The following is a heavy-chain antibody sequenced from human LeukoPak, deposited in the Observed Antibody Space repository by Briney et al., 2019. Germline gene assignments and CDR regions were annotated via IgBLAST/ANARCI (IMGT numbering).Heavy chain of an antibody. Sequence: SETLSLTCTVSGDSISSNSYYWGWIRQPPGKGLEWVGSIYYSGNPFYNPSLKSRVTISVDPSKNQFSLKLSSVTAADTAVYYCARAIIVVVPAASNWFDPWGQGTLVTVSS. V-gene: IGHV4-39*01. J-gene: IGHJ5*02. D-gene: IGHD2-2*01. CDR2: IYYSGNP. CDR1: GDSISSNSYY. CDR3: ARAIIVVVPAASNWFDP.